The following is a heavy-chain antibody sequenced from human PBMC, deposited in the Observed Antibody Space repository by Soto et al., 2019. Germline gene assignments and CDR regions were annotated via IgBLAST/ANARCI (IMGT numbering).Heavy chain of an antibody. CDR1: GYTFTSYG. CDR3: ASSPRNRKADLFDF. CDR2: ISAYNGNT. V-gene: IGHV1-18*01. D-gene: IGHD6-13*01. Sequence: ASVKVSCKASGYTFTSYGISWVRQAPGQGLEWMGWISAYNGNTNYAQKLQGRVTMTTDTTTSTAYMELRSLRSDDTAVYYCASSPRNRKADLFDFWGQGTLVPVSS. J-gene: IGHJ4*02.